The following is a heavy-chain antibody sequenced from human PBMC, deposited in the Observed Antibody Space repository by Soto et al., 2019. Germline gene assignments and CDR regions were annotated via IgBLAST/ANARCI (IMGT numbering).Heavy chain of an antibody. CDR2: INHSGST. D-gene: IGHD6-19*01. Sequence: PSETLSLTCAVYGGSFSCYYWSWIRQPPGKGLEWIGEINHSGSTNYNPSLKSRVTISVDTSKNQFSLKLSSVTAADTAVYYCARDRRDXEYSSGWHLFYYYGMDVWGQGTTVTVSS. CDR3: ARDRRDXEYSSGWHLFYYYGMDV. CDR1: GGSFSCYY. J-gene: IGHJ6*02. V-gene: IGHV4-34*01.